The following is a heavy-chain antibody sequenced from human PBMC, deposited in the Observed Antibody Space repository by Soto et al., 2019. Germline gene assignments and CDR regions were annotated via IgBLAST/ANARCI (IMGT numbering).Heavy chain of an antibody. CDR1: GFTFSTYS. CDR2: LSGGGANT. Sequence: EVQLLESGGGLVKPGGSLRLSCEASGFTFSTYSMAWVRQAPGKGLAWVSGLSGGGANTFYADSVKGRFTISVDNSKNTVYLQMNSLRVEDTAVYYCARWDGYGDEWGQGTLVTVSS. J-gene: IGHJ4*02. D-gene: IGHD5-12*01. CDR3: ARWDGYGDE. V-gene: IGHV3-23*01.